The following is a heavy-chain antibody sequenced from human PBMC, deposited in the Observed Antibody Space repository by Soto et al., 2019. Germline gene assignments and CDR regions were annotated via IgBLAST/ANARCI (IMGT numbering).Heavy chain of an antibody. CDR2: LSAYNGNT. CDR1: GYTFTSYA. J-gene: IGHJ4*02. CDR3: ATVVGAVPY. V-gene: IGHV1-18*01. D-gene: IGHD1-26*01. Sequence: ASGKVSCETSGYTFTSYAISWVRQAPGQGLEWMGWLSAYNGNTNYAQNLQGRVTVTTDTSTDTAYMELRSLRSDDTAVYYCATVVGAVPYWGQGTQVTVSS.